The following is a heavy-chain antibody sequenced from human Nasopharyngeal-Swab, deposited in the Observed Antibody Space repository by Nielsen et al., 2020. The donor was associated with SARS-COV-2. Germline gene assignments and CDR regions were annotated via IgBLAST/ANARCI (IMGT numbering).Heavy chain of an antibody. D-gene: IGHD6-6*01. CDR2: INHSGST. V-gene: IGHV4-34*01. CDR3: ARGGEQLVLGFDP. Sequence: WIPQPPGKGLEWIGEINHSGSTNYNPSLKSRVTISVDTSKNQFSLKLSSVTAADTAVYYCARGGEQLVLGFDPWGQGTLVTVSS. J-gene: IGHJ5*02.